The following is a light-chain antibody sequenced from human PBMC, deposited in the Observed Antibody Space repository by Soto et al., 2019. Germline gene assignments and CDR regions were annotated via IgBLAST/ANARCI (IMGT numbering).Light chain of an antibody. CDR1: QAISDR. CDR2: HTS. CDR3: QAYKTAPVT. J-gene: IGKJ4*01. V-gene: IGKV1-27*01. Sequence: DIQMTQSPPSLSASVGDSVTITCRASQAISDRLAWYQQKPGKVPKLLIYHTSTLQSGVPSRFSGSGSGTDFTLTISSLQAEDFATYHCQAYKTAPVTFGGGTKVE.